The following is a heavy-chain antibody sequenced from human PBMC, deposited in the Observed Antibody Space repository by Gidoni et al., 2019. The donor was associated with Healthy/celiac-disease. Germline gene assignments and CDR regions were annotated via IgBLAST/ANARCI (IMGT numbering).Heavy chain of an antibody. J-gene: IGHJ4*02. CDR3: ARGRYYDSPPEDY. CDR2: INTNTGNP. V-gene: IGHV7-4-1*02. D-gene: IGHD3-22*01. CDR1: GYTFTSYA. Sequence: QVQLVQSGSELKKPGASVTVSCKASGYTFTSYAMKWVRQVTGQGLEWMGWINTNTGNPTYAEGFTGRLVFSLDTSVSKEYLQISSLKAEDTAVYYCARGRYYDSPPEDYWGQGTLVTVSS.